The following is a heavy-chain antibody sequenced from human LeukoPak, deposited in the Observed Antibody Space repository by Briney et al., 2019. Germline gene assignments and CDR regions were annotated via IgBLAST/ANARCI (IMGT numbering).Heavy chain of an antibody. Sequence: PSETLSLTCAVSNSSISTYYWTWIRQTPGKGLEWIGYVDSRGNTNYNPSLKSRVTISLASSRKQFSLRLTSVTAAVTAVYYCAAGAPKFLHLIYWGQGTLVTVSS. CDR2: VDSRGNT. J-gene: IGHJ4*02. D-gene: IGHD5-24*01. V-gene: IGHV4-59*01. CDR3: AAGAPKFLHLIY. CDR1: NSSISTYY.